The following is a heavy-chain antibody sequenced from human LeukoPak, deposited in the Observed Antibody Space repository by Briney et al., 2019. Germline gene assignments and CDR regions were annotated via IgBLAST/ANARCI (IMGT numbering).Heavy chain of an antibody. D-gene: IGHD3-22*01. Sequence: SETLSLTCAVYGGSFSGYYWSWIRQPPGKGLEWIGEINHSGSTNYNPSLKSRVTISVDTSKNQFSLKLSSVTAADTAVYYCARGEYYYDSSGYRYWGQGTLVTVSS. V-gene: IGHV4-34*01. CDR2: INHSGST. CDR1: GGSFSGYY. J-gene: IGHJ4*02. CDR3: ARGEYYYDSSGYRY.